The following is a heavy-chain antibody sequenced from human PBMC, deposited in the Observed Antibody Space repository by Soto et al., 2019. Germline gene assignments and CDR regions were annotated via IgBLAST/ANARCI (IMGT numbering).Heavy chain of an antibody. CDR1: GYTFTSYA. V-gene: IGHV1-3*01. CDR3: TWSIVVVTALDY. J-gene: IGHJ4*02. Sequence: ASVKVSCKASGYTFTSYAMHWVRQAPGQRLEWMGWINAGNGNTKYSQKFQGRVTIIRDTSASTSYLQLSSLRSEDTAVYYCTWSIVVVTALDYWGQGTLVTVSS. CDR2: INAGNGNT. D-gene: IGHD2-21*02.